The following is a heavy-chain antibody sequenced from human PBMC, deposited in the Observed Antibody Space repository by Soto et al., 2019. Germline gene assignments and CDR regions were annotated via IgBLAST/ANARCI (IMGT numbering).Heavy chain of an antibody. V-gene: IGHV6-1*01. J-gene: IGHJ6*02. CDR3: ARAGIAARNPYYYGMDV. CDR2: TYYRSKWYN. D-gene: IGHD6-6*01. Sequence: SQTLSLTCAISGDSVSSNSAAWNWIRQSPSRGLEWLGRTYYRSKWYNDYAVSVKSRITINPDTSKNQFSLQLNSVTPEDTAVYCCARAGIAARNPYYYGMDVWGQGTTVTVSS. CDR1: GDSVSSNSAA.